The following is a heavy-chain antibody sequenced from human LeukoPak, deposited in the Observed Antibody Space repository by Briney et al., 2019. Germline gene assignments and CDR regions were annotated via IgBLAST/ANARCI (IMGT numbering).Heavy chain of an antibody. Sequence: GGSLILSCAASAFTFSSYDMHWVRQAPGKGLEWVSIISYDGSNKYYADSVQGRFTISRDNSKNTLYLQMNSLRAEDTAVYYCARGYGAQYFDYWGQGTLVTVSS. CDR2: ISYDGSNK. J-gene: IGHJ4*02. CDR3: ARGYGAQYFDY. CDR1: AFTFSSYD. V-gene: IGHV3-30-3*01. D-gene: IGHD4-17*01.